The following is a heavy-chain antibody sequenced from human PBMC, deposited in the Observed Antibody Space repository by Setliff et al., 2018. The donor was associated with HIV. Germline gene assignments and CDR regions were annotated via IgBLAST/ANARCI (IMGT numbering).Heavy chain of an antibody. CDR3: AKSHRTLYQRGYFDS. D-gene: IGHD6-25*01. Sequence: ETLSLTCTVSGGSISSGPYYWGWIRQPPGKGLEWVSSISSSSSYIYYADSVKGRFTISRDNSKNTMYLHLNSLRVEDTAVYFCAKSHRTLYQRGYFDSWGQGTLVTVSS. CDR2: ISSSSSYI. CDR1: GGSISSGPYY. J-gene: IGHJ4*02. V-gene: IGHV3-21*04.